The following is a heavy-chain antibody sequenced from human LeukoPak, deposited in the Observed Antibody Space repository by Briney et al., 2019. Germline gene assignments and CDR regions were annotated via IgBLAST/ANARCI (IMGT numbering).Heavy chain of an antibody. Sequence: SETLSLTCAVYGGSFSGYYWSWIRQPPGKGLEWIGYIYYSGTTNYSPSLNSRVNISLDTAKDQFSLRLSSVTAADTAVYYCARQTAKNVDTARFDSWGQGTLVTVSS. D-gene: IGHD5-18*01. CDR2: IYYSGTT. CDR3: ARQTAKNVDTARFDS. CDR1: GGSFSGYY. V-gene: IGHV4-59*08. J-gene: IGHJ4*02.